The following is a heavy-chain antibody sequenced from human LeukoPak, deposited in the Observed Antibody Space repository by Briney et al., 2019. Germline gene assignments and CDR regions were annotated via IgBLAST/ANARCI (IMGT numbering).Heavy chain of an antibody. V-gene: IGHV1-18*01. CDR1: GYTFTSYG. Sequence: ASVKVSCKASGYTFTSYGISWVRQAPGQGLEWMGWISAYNGNTNYAQKLQGRVTMTTDTSTSTAYMELRSLRSDDTAVYYCARSPRYCSSTSCSPRYYYGMDVWGQGTTVTVSS. D-gene: IGHD2-2*01. J-gene: IGHJ6*02. CDR2: ISAYNGNT. CDR3: ARSPRYCSSTSCSPRYYYGMDV.